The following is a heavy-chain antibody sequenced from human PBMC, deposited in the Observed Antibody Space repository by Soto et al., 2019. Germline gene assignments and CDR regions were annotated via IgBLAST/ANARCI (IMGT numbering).Heavy chain of an antibody. D-gene: IGHD4-17*01. CDR3: ARVPYGGNWFDP. CDR2: VYAGGAT. J-gene: IGHJ5*02. Sequence: VQLVQSGGGLIQPGESLRLSCVASGFTVSTNYMSWVRQAPGMGLEWVSVVYAGGATYYSDSVKGRFTMSRDISKNSVSLQMNSLRAEYTAVYYCARVPYGGNWFDPWGQGTLVTVSS. V-gene: IGHV3-53*01. CDR1: GFTVSTNY.